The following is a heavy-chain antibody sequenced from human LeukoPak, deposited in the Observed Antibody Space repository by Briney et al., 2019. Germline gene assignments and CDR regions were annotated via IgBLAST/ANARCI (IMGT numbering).Heavy chain of an antibody. V-gene: IGHV3-74*01. CDR3: AKDASHTVTTIYYYYYMDV. D-gene: IGHD4-17*01. Sequence: QPGGSLRLSCAASGFTFSSHWMHWVRQAPGKGLVWVSRINSDGSSTSYADSVKGRFTISRDNAKNTLYLQMNSLRVEDTAVYYCAKDASHTVTTIYYYYYMDVWGKGTTVTISS. CDR1: GFTFSSHW. CDR2: INSDGSST. J-gene: IGHJ6*03.